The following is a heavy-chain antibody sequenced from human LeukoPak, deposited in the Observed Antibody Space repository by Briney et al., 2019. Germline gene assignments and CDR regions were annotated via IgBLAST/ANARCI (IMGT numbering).Heavy chain of an antibody. CDR1: GGSFSGYY. Sequence: SETLSLTCAVYGGSFSGYYWSWIRQPPGKGLEWIGEINHSGSTNYNPSLKSRVTISVDTSKNQFSLKLSSVTAADTAVYCCARGRIAVAAGPVWFDPWGQGTLVTVSS. J-gene: IGHJ5*02. D-gene: IGHD6-19*01. V-gene: IGHV4-34*01. CDR2: INHSGST. CDR3: ARGRIAVAAGPVWFDP.